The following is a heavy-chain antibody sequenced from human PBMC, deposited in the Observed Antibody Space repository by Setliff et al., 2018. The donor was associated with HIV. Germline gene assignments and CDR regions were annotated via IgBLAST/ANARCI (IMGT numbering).Heavy chain of an antibody. CDR3: ARDGASGSGYYWADY. V-gene: IGHV1-46*01. CDR2: IIPSGGST. D-gene: IGHD3-3*01. Sequence: GASVKVSCKASGYTFTKSIIHWVRQAPGQGLEWMGAIIPSGGSTGYAEKFQARVTLTRGTSTSTVYMELSGLREEDTAVYYCARDGASGSGYYWADYWGQGTLVTVSS. CDR1: GYTFTKSI. J-gene: IGHJ4*02.